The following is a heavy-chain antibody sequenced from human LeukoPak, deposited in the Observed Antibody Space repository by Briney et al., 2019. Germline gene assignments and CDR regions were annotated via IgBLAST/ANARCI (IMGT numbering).Heavy chain of an antibody. CDR2: INPSGGST. CDR3: AREDCSGGSCYSLSLTPVFHVFDI. Sequence: ASVKVSCKASGYTFTSYYMHWVRQAPGQGLEWMGIINPSGGSTSYAQKFQGRVTMTRDTSTSTAYMNLRSLRSDDTAVYYCAREDCSGGSCYSLSLTPVFHVFDIWGQGTMVTVSS. D-gene: IGHD2-15*01. CDR1: GYTFTSYY. V-gene: IGHV1-46*01. J-gene: IGHJ3*02.